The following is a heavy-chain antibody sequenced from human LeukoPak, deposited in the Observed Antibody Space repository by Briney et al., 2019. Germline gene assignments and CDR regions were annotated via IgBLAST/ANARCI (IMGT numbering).Heavy chain of an antibody. CDR1: GFTFNGYA. V-gene: IGHV3-23*01. J-gene: IGHJ3*02. CDR2: ISPTGAGT. Sequence: PGGSLRLSCAASGFTFNGYAMRWVRQAPGKGLEWVSAISPTGAGTYYADSVKGLFIISRDNSKNTLYLQMNSLRAEDTAVYYCAKYTERACDIWGQGTMVTVSS. CDR3: AKYTERACDI. D-gene: IGHD2-2*02.